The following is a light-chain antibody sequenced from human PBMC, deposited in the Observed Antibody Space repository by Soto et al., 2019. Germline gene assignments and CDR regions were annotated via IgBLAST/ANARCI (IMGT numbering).Light chain of an antibody. CDR1: SSNIGTNT. CDR2: STS. CDR3: ASWDDSLIGLV. J-gene: IGLJ3*02. V-gene: IGLV1-44*01. Sequence: QSVLTQPPSASGTPGQGVTISCSGSSSNIGTNTVSWYQQLPGTAPKLLIYSTSQRPSGVPDRFSGSRSGTSASLAISGLQSEDEAHYYCASWDDSLIGLVFGGGTQLTVL.